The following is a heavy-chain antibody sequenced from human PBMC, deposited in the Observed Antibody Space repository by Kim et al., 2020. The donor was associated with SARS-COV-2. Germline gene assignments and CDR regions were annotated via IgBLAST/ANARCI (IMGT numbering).Heavy chain of an antibody. V-gene: IGHV3-23*01. CDR2: ISGSGDST. D-gene: IGHD6-19*01. CDR1: GFTFSSYA. CDR3: VKGRYSSGWDYFDY. Sequence: GGSLRLSCAASGFTFSSYAMSWVRQAPGKGLEWVSGISGSGDSTYYADSVKGRFTISRDNSKNTLYLQMNSLRAEDTAVYYCVKGRYSSGWDYFDYWGQGTLVTVSS. J-gene: IGHJ4*02.